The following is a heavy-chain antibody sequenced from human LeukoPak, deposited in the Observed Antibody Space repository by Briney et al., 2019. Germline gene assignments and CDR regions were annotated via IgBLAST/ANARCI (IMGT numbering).Heavy chain of an antibody. D-gene: IGHD3-22*01. CDR2: INHSGST. CDR3: ARSSGQSHYYYYMDV. V-gene: IGHV4-34*01. Sequence: SETLSLTCAVYGGSFSGYYWSWIRQPPGKGLEWIGEINHSGSTNYNPSLKSRVTISVDTSKNQFSLKLSSVTAADTAVHYCARSSGQSHYYYYMDVWGKGTTVTVSS. CDR1: GGSFSGYY. J-gene: IGHJ6*03.